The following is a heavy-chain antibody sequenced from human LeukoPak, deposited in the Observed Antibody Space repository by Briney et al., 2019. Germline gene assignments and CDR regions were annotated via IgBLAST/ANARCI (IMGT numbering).Heavy chain of an antibody. D-gene: IGHD5-18*01. CDR2: IYYSGST. CDR3: AREEGNSYGYDY. V-gene: IGHV4-59*01. Sequence: SETLSLTCAVSGGSISSFYWTWIRQPPGKGLEWIGYIYYSGSTNYNPSLKSRVTISVDTSMNQFSLKLSSVTAADTAVYCAREEGNSYGYDYWGQGTLVTVSS. CDR1: GGSISSFY. J-gene: IGHJ4*02.